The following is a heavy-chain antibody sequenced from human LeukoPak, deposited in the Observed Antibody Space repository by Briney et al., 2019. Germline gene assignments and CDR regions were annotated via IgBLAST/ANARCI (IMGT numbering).Heavy chain of an antibody. CDR1: GGSISSYY. V-gene: IGHV4-59*01. D-gene: IGHD3-22*01. J-gene: IGHJ3*02. CDR3: ARDLYDSSGFDPFDI. Sequence: SETLSLTCTVSGGSISSYYWSWIRQPPGKGLEWIGYIYYSGSTNYNPSLKSRVTISVDTSKNQFSLKLSSVTAADTAVYYCARDLYDSSGFDPFDIWGQGTMVTVSS. CDR2: IYYSGST.